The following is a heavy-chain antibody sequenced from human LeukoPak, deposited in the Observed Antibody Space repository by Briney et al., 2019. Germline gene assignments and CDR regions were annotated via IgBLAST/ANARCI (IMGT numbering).Heavy chain of an antibody. V-gene: IGHV3-23*01. CDR1: GLSFRNFA. CDR3: AKMKGQRLNDYCMDV. CDR2: MTGSGGSS. Sequence: PGGSLRLSCAASGLSFRNFAMSWVRQAPGKGLEWVSGMTGSGGSSYYADSVKGRFTISRDNAKNALYLQMNSLRADDTALYYCAKMKGQRLNDYCMDVGGKGTTVTVSS. J-gene: IGHJ6*03.